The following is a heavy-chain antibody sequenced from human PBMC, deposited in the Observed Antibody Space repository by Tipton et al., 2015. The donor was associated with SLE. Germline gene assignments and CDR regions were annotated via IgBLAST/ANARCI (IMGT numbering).Heavy chain of an antibody. CDR2: ISSDGSNT. V-gene: IGHV3-64*01. J-gene: IGHJ4*02. CDR3: TRGGADF. Sequence: SLRLSCAASGFTFSRFAMHWVRQAPGKGLEYVSGISSDGSNTYFANSVKGRFTISRDNSKNSLFLQMDSLRAGDKAVYYCTRGGADFWGRGILVTVSS. CDR1: GFTFSRFA.